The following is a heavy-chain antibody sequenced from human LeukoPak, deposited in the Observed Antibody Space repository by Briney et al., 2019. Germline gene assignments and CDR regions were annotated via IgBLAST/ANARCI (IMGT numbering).Heavy chain of an antibody. D-gene: IGHD6-13*01. CDR3: ARSSPPTYYHFYYYMDV. J-gene: IGHJ6*03. V-gene: IGHV3-30*04. Sequence: PGRSLRLSCAASGFTFSTYAMHWVRQAPGKGLEWVAVISYDGSNKYYADSVKGRFTISRDNSRNTVYLQMNSLTADDTAVYYCARSSPPTYYHFYYYMDVWGKGSTVTVSS. CDR1: GFTFSTYA. CDR2: ISYDGSNK.